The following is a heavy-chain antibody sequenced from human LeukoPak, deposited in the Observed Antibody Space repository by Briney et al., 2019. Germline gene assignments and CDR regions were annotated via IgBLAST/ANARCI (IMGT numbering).Heavy chain of an antibody. J-gene: IGHJ5*02. CDR1: GFTFSSYA. D-gene: IGHD2-15*01. CDR3: AKYACCSGGSCSRFDP. Sequence: PGGSLRLSCAASGFTFSSYAMSWVRQAPGKGLEWVSAISGSGGSTYYADSLTGRFTISRDNTKNTLYLQMNSLRTEGTAVDYWAKYACCSGGSCSRFDPWGQGTLVTVSS. V-gene: IGHV3-23*01. CDR2: ISGSGGST.